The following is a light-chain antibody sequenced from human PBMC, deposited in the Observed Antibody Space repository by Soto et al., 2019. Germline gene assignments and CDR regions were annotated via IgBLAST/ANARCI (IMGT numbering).Light chain of an antibody. J-gene: IGKJ1*01. CDR1: QDIRHD. V-gene: IGKV1-17*01. CDR3: LQHNSYPRT. Sequence: DIQMTQSPSSLSASVGDRVTITCRASQDIRHDLGWYQQKPGKAPKRLIYDTSSLHSGVPSRFSGSGSGTEFSLTISSLQPEDFAPYYCLQHNSYPRTFGQGTKVEIK. CDR2: DTS.